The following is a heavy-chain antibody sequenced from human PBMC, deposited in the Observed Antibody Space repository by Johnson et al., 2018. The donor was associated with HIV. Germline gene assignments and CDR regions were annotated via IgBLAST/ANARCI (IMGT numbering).Heavy chain of an antibody. CDR1: GFTFSNYW. CDR2: INSDGTYT. J-gene: IGHJ3*02. CDR3: TREGDYSYVDAFDI. Sequence: VQLVESGGGLVQPGGSLRLSCAASGFTFSNYWMHWVRQAPGKGLVWISRINSDGTYTTYADSVEGRFTISRDNAKNTLFLQMNILRAEDTAVYYCTREGDYSYVDAFDIWGQGTMVTVSS. D-gene: IGHD2-15*01. V-gene: IGHV3-74*01.